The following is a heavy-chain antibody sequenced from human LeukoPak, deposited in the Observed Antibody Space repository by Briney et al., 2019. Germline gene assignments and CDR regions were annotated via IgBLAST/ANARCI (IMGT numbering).Heavy chain of an antibody. V-gene: IGHV4-39*01. CDR2: IYYSGNT. CDR1: GGSISSSSYY. D-gene: IGHD1-26*01. J-gene: IGHJ4*02. Sequence: SETLSLTCTVSGGSISSSSYYWGWIRQPPGKELEWIGSIYYSGNTYYKPSLQSRVTISVDTSKNQFSLKTRSVTAADTAVYYCAKMTGSYSHPFDYWGQGTLVTVSS. CDR3: AKMTGSYSHPFDY.